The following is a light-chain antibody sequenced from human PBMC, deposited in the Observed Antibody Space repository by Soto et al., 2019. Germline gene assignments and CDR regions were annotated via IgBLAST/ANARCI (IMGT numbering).Light chain of an antibody. CDR2: DVS. J-gene: IGLJ2*01. V-gene: IGLV2-14*03. CDR3: ASYTTGRIRV. Sequence: QSAPTQPASVSASPGQSITISCTGTSSDIGAYNSVSWYQQHPGEAPQLIIYDVSYRPSGISSRFSGSKSGNTASLTVSGLQADDDADYYCASYTTGRIRVFGGGTKLTVL. CDR1: SSDIGAYNS.